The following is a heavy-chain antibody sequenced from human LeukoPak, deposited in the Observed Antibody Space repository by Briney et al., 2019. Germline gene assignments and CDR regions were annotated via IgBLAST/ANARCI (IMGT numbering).Heavy chain of an antibody. D-gene: IGHD6-13*01. V-gene: IGHV1-2*06. CDR3: ARGDHPVSWADY. J-gene: IGHJ4*02. Sequence: ASVKVSCKASGYTFTGYYMHWVRQAPGQGLEWMGRINPNSGGTNYAQKLQGRVTMTTDTSTSTAYMELRSLRSDDTAVYYCARGDHPVSWADYWGQGTLVTVSS. CDR1: GYTFTGYY. CDR2: INPNSGGT.